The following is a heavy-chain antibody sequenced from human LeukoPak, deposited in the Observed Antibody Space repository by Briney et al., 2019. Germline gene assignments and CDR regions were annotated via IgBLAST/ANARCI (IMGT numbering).Heavy chain of an antibody. CDR1: GYTFNTYG. CDR3: AAQSYYYDSSGYYYEGFDY. Sequence: ASVKVSCKASGYTFNTYGITWVRQAPGQGLEWMGWISAYNGNTNYAQKLQGRVTMTTDTSTSTAYMELRSLRSDDTAVYYCAAQSYYYDSSGYYYEGFDYWGQGTLVTVSS. J-gene: IGHJ4*02. CDR2: ISAYNGNT. V-gene: IGHV1-18*01. D-gene: IGHD3-22*01.